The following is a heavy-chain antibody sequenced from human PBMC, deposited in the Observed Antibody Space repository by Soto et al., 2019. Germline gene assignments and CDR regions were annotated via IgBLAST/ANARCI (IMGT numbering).Heavy chain of an antibody. J-gene: IGHJ4*02. Sequence: ASVKVSCKASGYTFTSYGISWVRQAPGQGLEWMVWISAYNGNTNYAQKLQGRVTMTTDTSTSTAYMELRSLRSGVKAVYYCARDSPPVDSWGQGTLVTVSS. CDR2: ISAYNGNT. CDR1: GYTFTSYG. V-gene: IGHV1-18*01. CDR3: ARDSPPVDS.